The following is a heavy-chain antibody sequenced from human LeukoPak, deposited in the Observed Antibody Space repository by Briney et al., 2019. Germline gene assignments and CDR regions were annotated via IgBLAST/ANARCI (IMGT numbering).Heavy chain of an antibody. CDR2: IHYTGNT. CDR1: NGSINFVSYY. CDR3: ARDGAGMTGTGLDY. D-gene: IGHD3-9*01. J-gene: IGHJ4*02. Sequence: PSETLSLTCTVSNGSINFVSYYWSWIRQPPGKGLEWLGYIHYTGNTIYNPSLKSRVTISMDTAKNQFSLKVSSVTAADTAVYYCARDGAGMTGTGLDYWGQGILETVSS. V-gene: IGHV4-61*01.